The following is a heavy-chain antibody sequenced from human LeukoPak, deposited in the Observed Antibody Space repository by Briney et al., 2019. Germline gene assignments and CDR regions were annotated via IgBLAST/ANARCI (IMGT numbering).Heavy chain of an antibody. CDR3: ARDFAAAVINWFDP. CDR1: GGTFSSYA. V-gene: IGHV3-30-3*01. CDR2: ISYDGSNK. D-gene: IGHD6-13*01. J-gene: IGHJ5*02. Sequence: SCKASGGTFSSYAMHWVRQAPGKGLEWVAVISYDGSNKYYADSVKGRFTISRDNSKNTLYLQMNSLRAEDTAVYHCARDFAAAVINWFDPWGQGTLVTVSS.